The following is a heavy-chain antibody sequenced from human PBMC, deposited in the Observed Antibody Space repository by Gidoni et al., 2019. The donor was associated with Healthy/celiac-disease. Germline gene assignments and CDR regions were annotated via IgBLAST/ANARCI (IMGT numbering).Heavy chain of an antibody. J-gene: IGHJ6*02. D-gene: IGHD1-1*01. Sequence: QVQLQESGLGLVKPSETLSLTCTVPGVSVSSGSYHWSWIRQPPGKGLEWIGYIYYSGSTNYNPSLKSRVTISVDTSKNQFSLKLSSVTAADTAVYYCARGEQLELGSYYYYYGMDVWGQGTTVTVSS. CDR1: GVSVSSGSYH. CDR3: ARGEQLELGSYYYYYGMDV. V-gene: IGHV4-61*01. CDR2: IYYSGST.